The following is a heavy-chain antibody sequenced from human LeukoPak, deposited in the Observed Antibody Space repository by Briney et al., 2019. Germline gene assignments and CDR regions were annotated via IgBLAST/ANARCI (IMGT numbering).Heavy chain of an antibody. CDR3: ARVTTPLDYGDYGGVLGYYFDY. Sequence: GASVTVSCKASVYTFTGYYMHWVRQAPGQGLEWMGWINPNSGGTNYAQKFQGRVTMTRDTSISTAYMELSRLRSDDTAVYYCARVTTPLDYGDYGGVLGYYFDYWGQGTLVTVSS. CDR2: INPNSGGT. CDR1: VYTFTGYY. V-gene: IGHV1-2*02. J-gene: IGHJ4*02. D-gene: IGHD4-17*01.